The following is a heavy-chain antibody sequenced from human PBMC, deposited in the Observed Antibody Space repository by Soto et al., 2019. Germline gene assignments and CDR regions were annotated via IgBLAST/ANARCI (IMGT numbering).Heavy chain of an antibody. Sequence: GASVKVSCKASGYTFTSYGISWVRQAPGQGLEWMGWISAYNGNTNYAQKLQGRVTMTTDTSTSTAYMELRSLRSDDTAVYYCARVYFVGSLYCSGGSCELGGNWFDPWGQGTLVTVSS. V-gene: IGHV1-18*01. CDR1: GYTFTSYG. J-gene: IGHJ5*02. CDR2: ISAYNGNT. D-gene: IGHD2-15*01. CDR3: ARVYFVGSLYCSGGSCELGGNWFDP.